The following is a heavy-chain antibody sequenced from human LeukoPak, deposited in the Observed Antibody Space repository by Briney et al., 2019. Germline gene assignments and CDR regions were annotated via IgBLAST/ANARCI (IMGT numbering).Heavy chain of an antibody. D-gene: IGHD2-2*01. CDR1: GFTFSSYS. CDR2: ISSSSSYI. J-gene: IGHJ4*02. Sequence: GGSLRLSCAASGFTFSSYSMNWVRQAPGKELEWVSSISSSSSYIYYADSVKGRFTISRDNAKNSLYLQMNSLRVEDTAVYYCASYCSSTSCYSFDYWGQGTLVTVSS. V-gene: IGHV3-21*01. CDR3: ASYCSSTSCYSFDY.